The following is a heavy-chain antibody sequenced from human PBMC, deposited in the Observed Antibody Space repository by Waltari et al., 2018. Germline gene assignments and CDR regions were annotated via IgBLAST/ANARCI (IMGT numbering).Heavy chain of an antibody. CDR1: GGTFSSYA. D-gene: IGHD5-12*01. CDR3: AREGGYSGYDGMTTDWVWFDP. Sequence: QVQLVQSGAEVKKPGSSVKVSCKASGGTFSSYAISWVRQAPGQGLEWMGGIIPIFGTANYAQKFQGRVTITADESTSTAYMELSSLRSEDTAVYYCAREGGYSGYDGMTTDWVWFDPWGQGTLVTVSS. V-gene: IGHV1-69*13. J-gene: IGHJ5*02. CDR2: IIPIFGTA.